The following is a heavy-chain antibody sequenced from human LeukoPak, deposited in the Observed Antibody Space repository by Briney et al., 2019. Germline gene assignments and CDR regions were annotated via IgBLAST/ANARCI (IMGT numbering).Heavy chain of an antibody. CDR2: INSDGSST. V-gene: IGHV3-74*01. CDR3: ARDMKRSFDY. CDR1: GFTFSSYW. Sequence: GGSLRLSCAASGFTFSSYWMHWVREAPGKGLWWVSRINSDGSSTSYADSVKGRFTISRDNAKNTLYLQMNSLGAEDTAVYYCARDMKRSFDYWGQGTLVTVSS. D-gene: IGHD6-6*01. J-gene: IGHJ4*02.